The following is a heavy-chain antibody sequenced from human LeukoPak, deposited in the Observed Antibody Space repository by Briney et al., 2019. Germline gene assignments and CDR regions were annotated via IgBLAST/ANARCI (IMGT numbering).Heavy chain of an antibody. CDR2: INHSGST. D-gene: IGHD3-3*01. CDR1: GFTFSSYS. CDR3: ARGRGTIFGVVINWFDP. J-gene: IGHJ5*02. V-gene: IGHV4-34*01. Sequence: GSLRLSCAASGFTFSSYSMTWVRQAPGKGLEWIGEINHSGSTNYNPSLKSRVTISVDTSKNQFSLKLSSVTAADTAVYYCARGRGTIFGVVINWFDPWGQGTLVTVSS.